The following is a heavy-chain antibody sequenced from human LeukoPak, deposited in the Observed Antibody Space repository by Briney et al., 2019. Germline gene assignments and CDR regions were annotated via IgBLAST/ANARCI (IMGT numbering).Heavy chain of an antibody. Sequence: RASQTLSLTCTVSGDSISSGSYYWSWTRQPAGKGLEWIGRIYSNGDTKFNPSLKSRVTISPDTSKNQFSLKLSSATAADTAVYYCASRHSKQQPYYYYMDIWGKGTTVTVSS. D-gene: IGHD6-13*01. CDR2: IYSNGDT. V-gene: IGHV4-61*02. J-gene: IGHJ6*03. CDR1: GDSISSGSYY. CDR3: ASRHSKQQPYYYYMDI.